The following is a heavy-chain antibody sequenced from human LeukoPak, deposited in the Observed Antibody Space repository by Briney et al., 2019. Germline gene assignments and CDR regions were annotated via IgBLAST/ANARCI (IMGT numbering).Heavy chain of an antibody. J-gene: IGHJ6*02. V-gene: IGHV4-34*01. CDR3: ARGITLLVDYYYGMDV. CDR2: INHSGST. D-gene: IGHD3-3*01. CDR1: GGSFSDYY. Sequence: SETLSLTCAVNGGSFSDYYWSWIRQPPGKGLEWIGEINHSGSTNYNPSLKSRVTISVDTSKTQSTLKLSSVTAADTAMYYCARGITLLVDYYYGMDVWGQGTTVTVSS.